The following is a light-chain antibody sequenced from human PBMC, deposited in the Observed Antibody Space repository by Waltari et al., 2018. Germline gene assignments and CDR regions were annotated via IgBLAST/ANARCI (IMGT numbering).Light chain of an antibody. CDR3: CSYAGSSIWV. CDR1: SSDVGGYNL. V-gene: IGLV2-23*01. J-gene: IGLJ3*02. Sequence: QSALTQPASVSGSPGQSITISCTGTSSDVGGYNLVSWYQQHPGKAPKLMIYEDTKRPSGVSNRFSGSKSGNTASLTISGLQAEDEADYYCCSYAGSSIWVFGGGTELTVL. CDR2: EDT.